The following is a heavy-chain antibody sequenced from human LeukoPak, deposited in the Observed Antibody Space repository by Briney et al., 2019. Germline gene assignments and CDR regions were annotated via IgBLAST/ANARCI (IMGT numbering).Heavy chain of an antibody. V-gene: IGHV1-24*01. CDR1: GYTLTELS. Sequence: ASVKVSCKVSGYTLTELSMHWVRQAPGKGLAWMGGFDPEDGETIYAQKFQGRVTMTEDTSTDTAYMELSSLRSEDTAVYYCAKAYYDSSGFDYWGQGTLVTVSS. D-gene: IGHD3-22*01. CDR2: FDPEDGET. J-gene: IGHJ4*02. CDR3: AKAYYDSSGFDY.